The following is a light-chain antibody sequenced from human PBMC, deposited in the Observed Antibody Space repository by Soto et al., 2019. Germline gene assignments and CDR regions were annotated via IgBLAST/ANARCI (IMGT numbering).Light chain of an antibody. CDR2: AAS. V-gene: IGKV1-39*01. CDR1: QSISSY. Sequence: IQMTQSPSSLSASVGDRVTITCRASQSISSYLNWYQQKPGKAPKVLIYAASSLQSGVPSRFSGSGSGTDFTLTISSLQPEDFATYYCQQSYSIPWTFGQGTRLEIK. CDR3: QQSYSIPWT. J-gene: IGKJ5*01.